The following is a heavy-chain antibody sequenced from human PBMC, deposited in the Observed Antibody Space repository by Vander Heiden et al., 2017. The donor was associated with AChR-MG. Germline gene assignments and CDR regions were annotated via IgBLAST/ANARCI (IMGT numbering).Heavy chain of an antibody. D-gene: IGHD2-2*02. J-gene: IGHJ5*02. CDR1: GFTFSSYW. CDR2: IKQDGSEK. V-gene: IGHV3-7*01. CDR3: ARMMGLGCGYCSSTSCYRDCWFDP. Sequence: EVQLVESGGGLVQPGGSLSLSCAASGFTFSSYWMSWVRQAPGKGLEWVAKIKQDGSEKYYVDSVKGRFTISRDNAKNSLYLQMNSLRAEDTAVYYCARMMGLGCGYCSSTSCYRDCWFDPWGQGTLVTVSS.